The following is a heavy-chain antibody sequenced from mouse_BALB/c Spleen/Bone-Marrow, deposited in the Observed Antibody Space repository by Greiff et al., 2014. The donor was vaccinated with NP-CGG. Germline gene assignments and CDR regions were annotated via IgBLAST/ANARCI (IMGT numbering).Heavy chain of an antibody. Sequence: QVQLKESGPGLVAPSQSLSITCTISGFSLTSYGVHWVRQPPGKGLEWLTVIWNDGSTTYNSALKSRLNISKDNSKSQVFLKMNSLQTDDTGMYYCAKHGGGYFDYWGQGTSLTVSS. V-gene: IGHV2-6-1*01. CDR3: AKHGGGYFDY. CDR2: IWNDGST. CDR1: GFSLTSYG. J-gene: IGHJ2*02.